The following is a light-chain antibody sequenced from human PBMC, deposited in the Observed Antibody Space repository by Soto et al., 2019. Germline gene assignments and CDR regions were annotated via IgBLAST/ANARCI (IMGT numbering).Light chain of an antibody. CDR3: QNYNSYSEE. CDR1: QTISSW. Sequence: DIQMTHSPSTLSASVIYIVTITCRASQTISSWLAWYQQKPGKAPKLLIYKASTLKSGVPSRFSGSGSGTEFTLTISSLQPDDFATYYCQNYNSYSEEFGQGTKVDIK. J-gene: IGKJ1*01. V-gene: IGKV1-5*03. CDR2: KAS.